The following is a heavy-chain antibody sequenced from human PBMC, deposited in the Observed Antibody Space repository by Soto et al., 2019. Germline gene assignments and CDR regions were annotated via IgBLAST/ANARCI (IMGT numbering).Heavy chain of an antibody. CDR1: GFTFSSYS. Sequence: SGGSLRLSCAASGFTFSSYSMNWVRQAPGKGLEWVSSISSSSSYIHYADSVKGRFTISRDNAKNSLYLQMNSLRAEDTAVYYCARDRGSYIAVAGPDYYYYGMDVWGQGTTVTVSS. CDR3: ARDRGSYIAVAGPDYYYYGMDV. V-gene: IGHV3-21*01. CDR2: ISSSSSYI. J-gene: IGHJ6*02. D-gene: IGHD6-19*01.